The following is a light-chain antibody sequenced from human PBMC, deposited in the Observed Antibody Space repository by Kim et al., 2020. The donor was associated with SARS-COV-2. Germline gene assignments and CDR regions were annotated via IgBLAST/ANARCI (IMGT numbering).Light chain of an antibody. CDR3: QQHYDSFPWT. CDR2: GAS. V-gene: IGKV3-15*01. CDR1: QSVSSN. J-gene: IGKJ1*01. Sequence: ETVMTQSPSTLSVSAGERATLTCRASQSVSSNLAWYQQRPGQAPRLLIYGASARANGVPPRFSGSGSGTEFTLTISSLQSEDFAVYYCQQHYDSFPWTFGQGTKVDIK.